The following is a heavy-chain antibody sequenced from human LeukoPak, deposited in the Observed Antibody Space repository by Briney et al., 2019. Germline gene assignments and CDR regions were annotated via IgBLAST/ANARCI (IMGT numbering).Heavy chain of an antibody. J-gene: IGHJ4*02. CDR3: AKSTYYYGSGSYSPFDY. Sequence: GGSLRLSCAASGFTFSSYGMHWVRQAPGKGLEWVAFIRYDGSNKYYADSVKGRFTISRDNSKNTLYLQMNSLGAEDTAVYYCAKSTYYYGSGSYSPFDYWGQGTLVTVSS. CDR1: GFTFSSYG. CDR2: IRYDGSNK. V-gene: IGHV3-30*02. D-gene: IGHD3-10*01.